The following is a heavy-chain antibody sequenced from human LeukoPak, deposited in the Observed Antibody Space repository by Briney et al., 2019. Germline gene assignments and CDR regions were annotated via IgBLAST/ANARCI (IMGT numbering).Heavy chain of an antibody. D-gene: IGHD2-2*01. Sequence: PGGSLRLSCAASGFTFSSYAMNWFRQAPGKGLEWVGFIRSKDYGGTTEYAASVKGRFTISRDDSKSIAYLQMNSLKTEDTAVYYCSKLTGYSTTDYGMDVWGQGTTVIVSS. CDR2: IRSKDYGGTT. J-gene: IGHJ6*02. V-gene: IGHV3-49*03. CDR3: SKLTGYSTTDYGMDV. CDR1: GFTFSSYA.